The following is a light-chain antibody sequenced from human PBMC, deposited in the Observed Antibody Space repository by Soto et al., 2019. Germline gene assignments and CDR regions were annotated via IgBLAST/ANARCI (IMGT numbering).Light chain of an antibody. V-gene: IGLV1-40*01. J-gene: IGLJ3*02. CDR3: PSYDSSLSGWV. Sequence: QSALTQPPSVSGAPGQRVTISCTGSSSNIGAGYDVHWYQQLPGTAPKLLIYGNSNRPSGVPDRFSGSKSGTSASLAITGLQAEDEADYYCPSYDSSLSGWVFGGGTKVTVL. CDR2: GNS. CDR1: SSNIGAGYD.